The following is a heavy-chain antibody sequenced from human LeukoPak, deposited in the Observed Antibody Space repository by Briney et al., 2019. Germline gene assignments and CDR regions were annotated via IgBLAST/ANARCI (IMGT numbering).Heavy chain of an antibody. Sequence: GGSLRLSCVASGFTFTNAWMNWVRQAPGKGLEWVSYISSSSSTIYYADSVKGRFTISRDNAKNSLYLQMNSLRDEDTAVYYCARDWAITMVRGVFGYWGQGTLVTVSS. CDR2: ISSSSSTI. J-gene: IGHJ4*02. V-gene: IGHV3-48*02. D-gene: IGHD3-10*01. CDR1: GFTFTNAW. CDR3: ARDWAITMVRGVFGY.